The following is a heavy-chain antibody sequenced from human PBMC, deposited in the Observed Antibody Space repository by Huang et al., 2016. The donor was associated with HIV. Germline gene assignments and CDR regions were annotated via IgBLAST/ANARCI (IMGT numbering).Heavy chain of an antibody. CDR3: ARDTMVRGFDY. V-gene: IGHV4-59*11. D-gene: IGHD3-10*01. CDR1: GGSISIHF. J-gene: IGHJ4*02. CDR2: IYYSGGT. Sequence: QVQLQESGPGLVKPSETLSLTCTVSGGSISIHFWSWIRQPPGKGLEGIGRIYYSGGTNDNPARKSRVTISVDTSKNQFSLKLGSVTAADTAVYYCARDTMVRGFDYWGQGTLVTVSS.